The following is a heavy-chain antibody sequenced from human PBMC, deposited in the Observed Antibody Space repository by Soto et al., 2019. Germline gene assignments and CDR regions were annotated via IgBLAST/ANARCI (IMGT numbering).Heavy chain of an antibody. CDR3: ATDFGRGWFNFDY. J-gene: IGHJ4*02. D-gene: IGHD6-19*01. Sequence: EVQLVESGGGLVQPGGSLRLSCAASGFTVSSNYMSWVRQAPGKGLEWVSVIYSGGSTYYADSVKGRFTISRDNSKNTLYLQMNSLRAEDTAVYYCATDFGRGWFNFDYWGQGTLVTVSS. CDR1: GFTVSSNY. V-gene: IGHV3-66*01. CDR2: IYSGGST.